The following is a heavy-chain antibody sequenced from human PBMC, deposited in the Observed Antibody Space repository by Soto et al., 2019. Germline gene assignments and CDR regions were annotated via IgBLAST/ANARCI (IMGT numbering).Heavy chain of an antibody. D-gene: IGHD5-12*01. CDR3: AKDRELGSDGYIQYFDY. V-gene: IGHV3-23*01. J-gene: IGHJ4*02. CDR1: GFTFSSYA. CDR2: PSVSGGIT. Sequence: HPGGSLRLSCAASGFTFSSYAMSWVRRAPGKGLEWVSGPSVSGGITYYADSVKGRFTISRDKSKNTLYLQMNSLRAEDTAVYYCAKDRELGSDGYIQYFDYWGQGTLVTVSS.